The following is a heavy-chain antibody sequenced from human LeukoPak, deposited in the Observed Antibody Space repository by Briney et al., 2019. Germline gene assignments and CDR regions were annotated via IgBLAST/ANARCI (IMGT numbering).Heavy chain of an antibody. D-gene: IGHD3-16*02. CDR2: ISYDGSNK. CDR1: GFTFSSYA. CDR3: ARDRSGDYVWGSYRYYFDY. V-gene: IGHV3-30-3*01. Sequence: GGSLRLSCAASGFTFSSYAMHWVRQAPGKGLEWVAVISYDGSNKYYADSVKGRFTISRDNSKNTLYLQMNSLRAEDTAVYYCARDRSGDYVWGSYRYYFDYWGQGPLVTVSS. J-gene: IGHJ4*02.